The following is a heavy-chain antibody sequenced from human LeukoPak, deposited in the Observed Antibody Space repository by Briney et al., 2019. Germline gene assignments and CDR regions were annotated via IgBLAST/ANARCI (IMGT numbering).Heavy chain of an antibody. D-gene: IGHD6-13*01. V-gene: IGHV4-61*02. J-gene: IGHJ3*02. CDR2: IYSSGST. Sequence: PSQTLSLTCTVSGGSISSGSYYWRWIRQPAGKGLEWIGRIYSSGSTNYNPSLKSRVTISVDTSKNQFSLKLSSVTAADTAVYYCARLIGAAADPTHAFDIWGQGTMVTVSS. CDR3: ARLIGAAADPTHAFDI. CDR1: GGSISSGSYY.